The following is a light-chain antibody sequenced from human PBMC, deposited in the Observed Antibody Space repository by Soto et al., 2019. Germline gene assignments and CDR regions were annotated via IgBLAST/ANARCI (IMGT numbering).Light chain of an antibody. Sequence: QSALTQPPSVSGSPGKSVTISCTGTSSDVGSYNRVSWYQQPPGTAPKLMIYEVSNRPSGVPDRFSGSKSGNTASLTISGLQAEDEADYYCSSYTSSSTYVVFGGVTKVTVL. CDR3: SSYTSSSTYVV. J-gene: IGLJ2*01. CDR2: EVS. CDR1: SSDVGSYNR. V-gene: IGLV2-18*02.